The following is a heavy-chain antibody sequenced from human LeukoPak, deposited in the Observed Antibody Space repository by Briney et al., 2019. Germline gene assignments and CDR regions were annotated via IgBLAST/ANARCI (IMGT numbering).Heavy chain of an antibody. Sequence: SETLSLTCTVSGYSISSGYYWGWIRQPPGKGLEWIGSIYHSGSTYYNPSLKSRVTISVDTSKNQFSLKLSSVTAADTAVYYCARGDGGAANFDYWGQGTLVTVSS. CDR1: GYSISSGYY. CDR3: ARGDGGAANFDY. J-gene: IGHJ4*02. CDR2: IYHSGST. V-gene: IGHV4-38-2*02. D-gene: IGHD6-13*01.